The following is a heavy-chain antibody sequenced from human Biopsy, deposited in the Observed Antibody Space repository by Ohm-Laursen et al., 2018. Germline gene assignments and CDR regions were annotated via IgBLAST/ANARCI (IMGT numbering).Heavy chain of an antibody. V-gene: IGHV1-69*04. CDR2: IIPIVDIV. CDR3: ARGGSGSGYYGMDV. D-gene: IGHD3-10*01. J-gene: IGHJ6*01. CDR1: GDTFNKYG. Sequence: GASVKVSCKTSGDTFNKYGIFWVRQAPGQGLEWMGRIIPIVDIVNYAQRFQGRVTMTADKSTSTAYLDLSSLTSEDTAVYYCARGGSGSGYYGMDVWGQGTTVTVSS.